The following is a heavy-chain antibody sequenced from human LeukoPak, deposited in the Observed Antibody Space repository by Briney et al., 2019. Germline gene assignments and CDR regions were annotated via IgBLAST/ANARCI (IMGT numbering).Heavy chain of an antibody. V-gene: IGHV1-69*06. CDR2: IIPIFGTA. Sequence: SVKVSCKASGGTFSSYAISWVRQAPGQGLEWMGGIIPIFGTANYAQKFQGRVTITADKSTSTAYMELSSLRSEDTAVYYCASSSPGIAAAGLGWFDPWGQGTLVTVSS. CDR1: GGTFSSYA. D-gene: IGHD6-13*01. CDR3: ASSSPGIAAAGLGWFDP. J-gene: IGHJ5*02.